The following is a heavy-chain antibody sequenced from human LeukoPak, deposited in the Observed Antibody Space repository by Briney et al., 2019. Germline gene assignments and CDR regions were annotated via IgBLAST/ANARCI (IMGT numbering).Heavy chain of an antibody. D-gene: IGHD6-13*01. CDR1: GGSISSGSYY. CDR2: IYTSGST. Sequence: SETLSLTCTVSGGSISSGSYYWSWIRQPAGKGPEWIGRIYTSGSTNYNPSLKSRVTISVDTSKNQFSLKLSSVTAADTAVYYCARDSDSSSWYWYYGMDVWGQGTTVTVSS. J-gene: IGHJ6*02. V-gene: IGHV4-61*02. CDR3: ARDSDSSSWYWYYGMDV.